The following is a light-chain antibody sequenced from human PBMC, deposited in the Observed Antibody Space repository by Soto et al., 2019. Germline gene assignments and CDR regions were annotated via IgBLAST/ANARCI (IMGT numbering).Light chain of an antibody. CDR2: GAS. CDR1: QSVSRSS. CDR3: QQYGNSPRT. J-gene: IGKJ2*01. V-gene: IGKV3-20*01. Sequence: EIVLTQSPGTLSLSPGERVTLSCRASQSVSRSSLAWYQQKPGQAPRLLIYGASSRATDIPDRFSGSGSGTDFTLTISRLEPEDCAVYYCQQYGNSPRTFGQGTKLEIK.